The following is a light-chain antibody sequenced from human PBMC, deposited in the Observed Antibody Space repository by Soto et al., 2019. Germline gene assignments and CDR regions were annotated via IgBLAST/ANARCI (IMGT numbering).Light chain of an antibody. V-gene: IGKV3-15*01. CDR3: QQYRKWPRT. CDR2: GAS. J-gene: IGKJ2*01. CDR1: QSISTI. Sequence: EIVMTQSPATLSVSPGERATLSCRASQSISTILAWYQQRPGQAPRLLMYGASTRAAGIPARFSGSGSGTEFTLTISSLQSEDFAVYYCQQYRKWPRTFGQGTKLEIK.